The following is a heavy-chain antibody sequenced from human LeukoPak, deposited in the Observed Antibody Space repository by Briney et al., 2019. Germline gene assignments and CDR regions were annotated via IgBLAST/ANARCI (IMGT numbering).Heavy chain of an antibody. V-gene: IGHV1-8*01. CDR1: GYTFTTHD. D-gene: IGHD7-27*01. Sequence: ASVKVSCKASGYTFTTHDINWVRQATGQGLEWLGWMSPNSGDTGYAQKFQGRVTMTSDSSISTAYVELSSLRSEDTAIYYCVRTPPNWGFDYWGQGTLVTVSS. CDR3: VRTPPNWGFDY. J-gene: IGHJ4*02. CDR2: MSPNSGDT.